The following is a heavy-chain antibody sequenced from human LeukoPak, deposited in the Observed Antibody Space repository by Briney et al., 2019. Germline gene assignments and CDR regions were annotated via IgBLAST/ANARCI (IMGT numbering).Heavy chain of an antibody. J-gene: IGHJ6*03. V-gene: IGHV4-59*01. D-gene: IGHD3-10*01. CDR2: IYYSGST. Sequence: SETLSLTCTVSGASISSYDCSWIRQPPGKGLEWIGYIYYSGSTNYNPSLKSRVTISVDTSKNQFSLKLSSVTAADTAVYYCAREVDYYGSGSDNYYYYYMDVWGKGTTVTVSS. CDR3: AREVDYYGSGSDNYYYYYMDV. CDR1: GASISSYD.